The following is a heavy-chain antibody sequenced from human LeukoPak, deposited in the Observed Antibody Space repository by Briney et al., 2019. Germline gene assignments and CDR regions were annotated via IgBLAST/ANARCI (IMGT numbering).Heavy chain of an antibody. CDR1: GFTFGDYA. V-gene: IGHV3-49*04. J-gene: IGHJ4*02. CDR2: IRSKTYGGTT. D-gene: IGHD6-19*01. Sequence: PGGSLRLSCTASGFTFGDYAMTWVRQAPGKGLEWVGFIRSKTYGGTTEYAASVKGRFTISRDDSKSIAYLQMNSLKTEDTAVYYCAKEGQWLVRNFDYWGQGTLVTVSS. CDR3: AKEGQWLVRNFDY.